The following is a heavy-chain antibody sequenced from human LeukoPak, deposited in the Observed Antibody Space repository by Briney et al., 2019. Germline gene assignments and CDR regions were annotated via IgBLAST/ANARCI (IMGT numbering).Heavy chain of an antibody. J-gene: IGHJ5*02. CDR1: GYNFTSYY. Sequence: ASVKVSCKASGYNFTSYYMHWVRQAPGQGLEWMEIINPSGGGTSYAQKFQGRVTMTRDTSTTTVYMELSSLRSEDTALYYCAKKTYYYDTSNLGWFDPWGQGTLVTVSS. V-gene: IGHV1-46*01. CDR2: INPSGGGT. D-gene: IGHD3-22*01. CDR3: AKKTYYYDTSNLGWFDP.